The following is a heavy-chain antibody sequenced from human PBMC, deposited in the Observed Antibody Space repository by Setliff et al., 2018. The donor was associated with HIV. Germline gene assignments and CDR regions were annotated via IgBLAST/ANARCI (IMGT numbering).Heavy chain of an antibody. CDR3: AREGTTIFGVVIMGGFDY. Sequence: GGSLRLSCVASGFTFSSYAMHWVRQAPGKGLERVAVISSDGNKKYYADSVKGRFTISRDNSKNTVYLQMNSLRAEDTAVYYCAREGTTIFGVVIMGGFDYWGQGTLVTVSS. CDR2: ISSDGNKK. CDR1: GFTFSSYA. D-gene: IGHD3-3*01. J-gene: IGHJ4*02. V-gene: IGHV3-30*04.